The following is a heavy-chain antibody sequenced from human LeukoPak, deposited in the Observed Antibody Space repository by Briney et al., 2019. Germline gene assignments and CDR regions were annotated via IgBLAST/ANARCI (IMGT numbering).Heavy chain of an antibody. D-gene: IGHD2-2*01. V-gene: IGHV1-69*04. CDR1: GGTFSSYT. CDR2: IIPILGIA. J-gene: IGHJ3*02. Sequence: SVKVSCKACGGTFSSYTISWVRQAPGQGLEWMGRIIPILGIANYARKFQGRVTITADKSTSTAYMELSSLRSEDTAVYYCARDRSIVPAATDDAFDIWGQGTMVTVSS. CDR3: ARDRSIVPAATDDAFDI.